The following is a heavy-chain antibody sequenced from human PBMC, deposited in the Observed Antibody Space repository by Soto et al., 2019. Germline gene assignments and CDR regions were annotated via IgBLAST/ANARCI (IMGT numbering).Heavy chain of an antibody. CDR3: ARTALEGTAISH. D-gene: IGHD2-21*02. CDR2: IYYSGST. V-gene: IGHV4-31*02. J-gene: IGHJ4*02. Sequence: LCGGSISSGGYYWRWIRQHPGKGLEWIGYIYYSGSTYYNPSLKSRVTISVDTSKNQFSLKLSSVTAADTAVYYCARTALEGTAISHWGQGTLVTVSS. CDR1: GGSISSGGYY.